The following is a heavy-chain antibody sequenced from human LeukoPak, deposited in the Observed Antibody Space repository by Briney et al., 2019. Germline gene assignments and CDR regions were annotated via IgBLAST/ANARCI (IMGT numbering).Heavy chain of an antibody. CDR3: AKDRVHFSGSYENPDY. D-gene: IGHD1-26*01. J-gene: IGHJ4*02. Sequence: PGGSLRLSCAASGFTFSTYAMNWVRQSPGKGLEWVSVISGGGGSTYYADSVKGRFTISRDNSKNTLYLQMNNLRVEDTAVYYCAKDRVHFSGSYENPDYWGQGTLVTVSS. CDR1: GFTFSTYA. V-gene: IGHV3-23*01. CDR2: ISGGGGST.